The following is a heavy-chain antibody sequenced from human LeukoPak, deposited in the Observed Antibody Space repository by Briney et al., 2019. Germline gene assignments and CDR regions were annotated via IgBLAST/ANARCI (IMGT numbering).Heavy chain of an antibody. V-gene: IGHV1-2*02. Sequence: ASVTVSCKASGYTFTSYAMHWVRQAPGQGPEWMGWITPSGGTNYPQKFQGRVAITRDTSITTAYMDLSRLTSDDTAVYYCARDRYGDGFAHFDYWGQGALVTVSS. CDR2: ITPSGGT. CDR1: GYTFTSYA. J-gene: IGHJ4*02. CDR3: ARDRYGDGFAHFDY. D-gene: IGHD5-24*01.